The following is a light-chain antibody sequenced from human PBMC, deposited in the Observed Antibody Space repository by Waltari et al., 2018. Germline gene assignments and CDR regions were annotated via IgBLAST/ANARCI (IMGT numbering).Light chain of an antibody. Sequence: DIVMTQSPDSLAVSLGERATSNCKSSQNVLSRFNNKNYLAWYQLKPGQSPKLLIYWASTRESGVPDRFSGSGSGTDFTLTISSLQAEDVAVYYCQQYYTAPYTFGQGTKVEIK. J-gene: IGKJ2*01. V-gene: IGKV4-1*01. CDR1: QNVLSRFNNKNY. CDR2: WAS. CDR3: QQYYTAPYT.